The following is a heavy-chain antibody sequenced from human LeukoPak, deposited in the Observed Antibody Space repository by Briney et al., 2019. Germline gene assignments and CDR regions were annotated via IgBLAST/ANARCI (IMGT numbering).Heavy chain of an antibody. CDR3: ARCGVWFGELHNWFDP. J-gene: IGHJ5*02. CDR1: GYTFANYY. V-gene: IGHV1-18*04. CDR2: VSPYNGDT. Sequence: ASVKISCKASGYTFANYYIHLVRQAPGQGLEWMGWVSPYNGDTNYAQKFQGRVTMTTDTYTSTAYMDLRSLRSDDTAVYYCARCGVWFGELHNWFDPWGQGTLVTVSS. D-gene: IGHD3-10*01.